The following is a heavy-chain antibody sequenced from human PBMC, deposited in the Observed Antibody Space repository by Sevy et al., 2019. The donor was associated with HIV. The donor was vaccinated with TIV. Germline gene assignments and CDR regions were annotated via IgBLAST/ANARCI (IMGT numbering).Heavy chain of an antibody. CDR3: ALERLSSNVAEYFQN. J-gene: IGHJ1*01. D-gene: IGHD1-1*01. CDR2: ISLDGGNQ. CDR1: GFTFNAFS. V-gene: IGHV3-30-3*01. Sequence: GGSLRLSCAASGFTFNAFSMHWVRQAPGKGLEWVATISLDGGNQHYADSVRGRFTISRDNSQNALFLQMNSLRPDDTALYYCALERLSSNVAEYFQNWGQHALVTVSS.